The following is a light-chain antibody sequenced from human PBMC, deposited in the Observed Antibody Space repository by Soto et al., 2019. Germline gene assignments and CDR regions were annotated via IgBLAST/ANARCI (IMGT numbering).Light chain of an antibody. J-gene: IGLJ2*01. Sequence: SYELTQPPSVSVAPGKTARITCGGNNIGSKSVHWYQQKPGQAPVLVIYYDSDRPSGIPERFSGSNSGNTATLTISRVEAGDEADYYCQVWDRSSDRVVFGGGTK. CDR3: QVWDRSSDRVV. V-gene: IGLV3-21*04. CDR2: YDS. CDR1: NIGSKS.